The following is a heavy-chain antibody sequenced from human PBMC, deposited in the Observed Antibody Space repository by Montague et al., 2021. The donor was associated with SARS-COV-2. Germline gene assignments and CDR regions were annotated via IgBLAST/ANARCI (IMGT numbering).Heavy chain of an antibody. J-gene: IGHJ6*03. CDR2: INHGGNT. D-gene: IGHD2-15*01. V-gene: IGHV4-34*01. Sequence: SETLSLTCAVHGGSFSGYYWNWIRQPPGKGLEWIGEINHGGNTNYNPSLKNRLTISVDTSKNQFSLKLTSVAATDTAVYSCARLRDGVVPSPILGIGPYFTYYYMDVWGKGTTVTVSS. CDR3: ARLRDGVVPSPILGIGPYFTYYYMDV. CDR1: GGSFSGYY.